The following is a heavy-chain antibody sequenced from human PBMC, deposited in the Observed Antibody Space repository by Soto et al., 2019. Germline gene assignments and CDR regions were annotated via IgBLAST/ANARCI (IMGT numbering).Heavy chain of an antibody. CDR1: GFTFSSYA. D-gene: IGHD3-3*01. CDR2: ISGSGGST. Sequence: GGSLRLSCAASGFTFSSYAMSWVRQAPGKGLEWVSAISGSGGSTYYADSVKGRFTISRDNSKNTLYLQMNSLRAEDTAVYYCAKDRGNVTIFGVVTTDYWGQGTLVTVSS. CDR3: AKDRGNVTIFGVVTTDY. J-gene: IGHJ4*02. V-gene: IGHV3-23*01.